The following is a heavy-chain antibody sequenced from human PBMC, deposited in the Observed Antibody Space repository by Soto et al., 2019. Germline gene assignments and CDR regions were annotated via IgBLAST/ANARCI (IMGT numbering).Heavy chain of an antibody. CDR3: ATGPMIAAAARVAFDI. CDR1: GYTLTELS. Sequence: QVQLVQSGAEVKKPGASVKVSCKVSGYTLTELSMHWVRQAPGKGLEWMGGFDPEDGETIYAQKFQGRVTMTEDTSTDTAYMELSSLRSEDTAVYYCATGPMIAAAARVAFDIWGQGTMVTVSS. J-gene: IGHJ3*02. D-gene: IGHD6-13*01. V-gene: IGHV1-24*01. CDR2: FDPEDGET.